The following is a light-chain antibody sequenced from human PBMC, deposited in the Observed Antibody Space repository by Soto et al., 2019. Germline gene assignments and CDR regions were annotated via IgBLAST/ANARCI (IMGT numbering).Light chain of an antibody. CDR2: ETS. CDR3: QQYHTWPPIT. V-gene: IGKV3-20*01. Sequence: EFMLTQSPGTLSLSQGERATLSSRASQTVRNNYLAWYQQKPGQAPRLLIYETSTRANGIPARFSGSGSGTDFTLSISSLQPGDVGIYSCQQYHTWPPITFGQGTRLEIK. J-gene: IGKJ5*01. CDR1: QTVRNNY.